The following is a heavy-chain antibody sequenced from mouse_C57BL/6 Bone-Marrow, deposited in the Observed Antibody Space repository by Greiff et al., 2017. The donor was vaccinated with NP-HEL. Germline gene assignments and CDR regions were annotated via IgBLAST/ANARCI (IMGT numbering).Heavy chain of an antibody. CDR1: GYTFTSYW. Sequence: VQLQQPGADLVKPGASVKLSCKASGYTFTSYWMHWVKQRPGRGLEWIGRIDPNSGGTKFNEKFKTKATLTVDKPSSTAYMQRSSLTSEDSAVYYGARYYYGGRGWYFDVWGTGTTVTVSS. CDR3: ARYYYGGRGWYFDV. J-gene: IGHJ1*03. V-gene: IGHV1-72*01. D-gene: IGHD1-1*01. CDR2: IDPNSGGT.